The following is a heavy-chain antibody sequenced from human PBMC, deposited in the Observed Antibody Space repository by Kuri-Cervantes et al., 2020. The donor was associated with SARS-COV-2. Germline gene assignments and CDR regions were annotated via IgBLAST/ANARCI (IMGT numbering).Heavy chain of an antibody. CDR3: ARDRWVAGYCSSTSCYFMDV. J-gene: IGHJ6*03. V-gene: IGHV3-20*04. Sequence: GESLKISCAASGFTFDDYGMSWVRQAPGKGLEWVSGINWNGGSTGYADSVKGRFTISRDNAKNSLYLQMNSLRAEDTALYYCARDRWVAGYCSSTSCYFMDVWGKGTTVTVSS. D-gene: IGHD2-2*01. CDR1: GFTFDDYG. CDR2: INWNGGST.